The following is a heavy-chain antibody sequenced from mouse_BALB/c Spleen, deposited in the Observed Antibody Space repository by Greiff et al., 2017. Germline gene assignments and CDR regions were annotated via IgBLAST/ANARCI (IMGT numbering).Heavy chain of an antibody. Sequence: EVQGVESGGGLVQPGGSRKLSCAASGFTFSSFGMHWVRQAPEKGLEWVAYISSGSSTIYYADTVKGRFTISRDNPKNTLFLQMTSLRSEDTAMYYCARGLYGYYFDYWGQGTTLTVSS. V-gene: IGHV5-17*02. CDR1: GFTFSSFG. J-gene: IGHJ2*01. CDR3: ARGLYGYYFDY. D-gene: IGHD1-2*01. CDR2: ISSGSSTI.